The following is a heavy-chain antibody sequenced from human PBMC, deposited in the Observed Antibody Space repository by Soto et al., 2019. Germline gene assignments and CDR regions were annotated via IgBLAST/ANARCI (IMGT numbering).Heavy chain of an antibody. D-gene: IGHD3-10*01. Sequence: ASVKVSCKASGYTFTSYGISWVRQAPGQGLEWMGWISAYNGNTNYAQKLQGRVTMTTDTSTSTAYMELRSLRSDDTAVYYCAREDNYYYGSGSYYKSYWGQGTLVTVSS. CDR1: GYTFTSYG. CDR2: ISAYNGNT. V-gene: IGHV1-18*01. J-gene: IGHJ4*02. CDR3: AREDNYYYGSGSYYKSY.